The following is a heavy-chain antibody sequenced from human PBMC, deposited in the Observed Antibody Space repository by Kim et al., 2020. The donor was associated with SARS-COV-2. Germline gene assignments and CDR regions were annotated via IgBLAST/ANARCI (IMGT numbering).Heavy chain of an antibody. Sequence: SETLSLTCTVSGGSISSYYWSWIRQPPGKGLEWIGYIYYSGSTNYNPSLKSRVTISVDTSKNQFSLKLSSVTAADTAVYYCARVAAAGKYYYYYYGMDVWGQGTTVTVSS. J-gene: IGHJ6*02. CDR1: GGSISSYY. V-gene: IGHV4-59*08. CDR3: ARVAAAGKYYYYYYGMDV. D-gene: IGHD6-13*01. CDR2: IYYSGST.